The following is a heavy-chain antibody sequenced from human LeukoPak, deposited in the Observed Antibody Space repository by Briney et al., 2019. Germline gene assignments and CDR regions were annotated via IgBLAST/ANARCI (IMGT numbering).Heavy chain of an antibody. D-gene: IGHD4-17*01. CDR3: ARVVTIRSVSAWTTGRNDAFDI. V-gene: IGHV4-38-2*02. CDR1: GYSISSGYY. CDR2: IYHSGST. J-gene: IGHJ3*02. Sequence: SSETLSLTCTVSGYSISSGYYWGWIRQPPGKGPEWIGSIYHSGSTYYNPSLKSRVTISVDTSKNQFSLKLSSVTAADTAVYYCARVVTIRSVSAWTTGRNDAFDIWGQGTMVTVSS.